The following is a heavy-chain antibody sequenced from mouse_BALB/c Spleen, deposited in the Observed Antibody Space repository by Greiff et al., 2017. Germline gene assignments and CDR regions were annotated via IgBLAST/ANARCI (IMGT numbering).Heavy chain of an antibody. V-gene: IGHV1-62-2*01. D-gene: IGHD2-14*01. Sequence: QVQLQQSGAELVKPGASVKLSCKASGYTFTEYIIHWVKQRSGQGLEWIGWFYPGSGSIKYNEKFKDKATLTADKSSSTVYMELSRLTSEDSAVYFCARHETYYRYDGNYAMDYWGQGTSVTVSS. J-gene: IGHJ4*01. CDR2: FYPGSGSI. CDR1: GYTFTEYI. CDR3: ARHETYYRYDGNYAMDY.